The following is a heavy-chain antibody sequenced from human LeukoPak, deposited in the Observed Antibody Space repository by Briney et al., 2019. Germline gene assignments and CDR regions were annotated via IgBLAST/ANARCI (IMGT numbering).Heavy chain of an antibody. J-gene: IGHJ4*02. D-gene: IGHD3-22*01. V-gene: IGHV3-11*04. CDR3: ARDSITMIVVAPSD. CDR1: GFTFSDYY. Sequence: GGSLRLSCAASGFTFSDYYMSWIRQAPGKGLEWVSYISSSGSTIYYADSVKGRFTISRDNAKNSLYLQMNSLRAEDTAVYYRARDSITMIVVAPSDWGQGTLVTVSS. CDR2: ISSSGSTI.